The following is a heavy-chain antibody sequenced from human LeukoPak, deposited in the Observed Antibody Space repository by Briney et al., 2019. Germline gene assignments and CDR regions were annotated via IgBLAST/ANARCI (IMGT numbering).Heavy chain of an antibody. D-gene: IGHD3-10*01. J-gene: IGHJ6*03. CDR2: IYYSGST. CDR3: ARLMVRGDWSYYYYVDV. Sequence: NSSETLSLTCTVSGGSISSYYWSWIRQPPGKGLEWIGYIYYSGSTNYNPSLKSRVTISVDTSKNQFSLKLSSVTAADTAVYYCARLMVRGDWSYYYYVDVWGKGTTVTISS. CDR1: GGSISSYY. V-gene: IGHV4-59*01.